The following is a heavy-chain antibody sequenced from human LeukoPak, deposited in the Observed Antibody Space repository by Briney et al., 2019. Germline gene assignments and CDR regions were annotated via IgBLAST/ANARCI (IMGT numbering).Heavy chain of an antibody. Sequence: GGSLRLSCAASGFTFSSYAMHWVRQAPGKGLEWEAVISYDGSNKYYADSVKARFTISRDTSKNTLYLQMNSLRAEGTAVYYCAGGSFDYWGRGTLVTVSS. V-gene: IGHV3-30*07. CDR2: ISYDGSNK. CDR1: GFTFSSYA. CDR3: AGGSFDY. J-gene: IGHJ4*02.